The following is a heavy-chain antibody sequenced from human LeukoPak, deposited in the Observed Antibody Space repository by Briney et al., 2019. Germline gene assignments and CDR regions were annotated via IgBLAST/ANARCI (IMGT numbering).Heavy chain of an antibody. CDR3: ARSPRRGFYDSSGSYFDY. Sequence: GGSLRLSCAASGFTFSSYEMNWVRQAPGKGLEWVSYISSSGSTIYYADSVKGRFTISRDNAKNSLYLQMNSLRAEDTAVYYCARSPRRGFYDSSGSYFDYWGQGTLVTVSS. CDR2: ISSSGSTI. V-gene: IGHV3-48*03. J-gene: IGHJ4*02. CDR1: GFTFSSYE. D-gene: IGHD3-22*01.